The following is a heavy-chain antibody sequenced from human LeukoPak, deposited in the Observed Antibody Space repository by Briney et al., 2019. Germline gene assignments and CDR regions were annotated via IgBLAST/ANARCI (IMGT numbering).Heavy chain of an antibody. CDR1: GYSISSGYY. CDR2: IYHSGST. CDR3: ARDHEGGYSYGYSFF. D-gene: IGHD5-18*01. Sequence: SETLSLTCTVSGYSISSGYYWGWIRQPPGKGLEWIGSIYHSGSTYYNPSLKSRVTISVDTSKNQFSLKLSSVTAADAAVYYCARDHEGGYSYGYSFFWGQGTLVTVSS. V-gene: IGHV4-38-2*02. J-gene: IGHJ4*02.